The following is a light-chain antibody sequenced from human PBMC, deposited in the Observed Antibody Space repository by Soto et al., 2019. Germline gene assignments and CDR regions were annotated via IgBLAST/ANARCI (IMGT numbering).Light chain of an antibody. CDR1: QSVSSSY. J-gene: IGKJ4*01. CDR3: QQRSDWLT. V-gene: IGKV3D-20*02. CDR2: GAS. Sequence: ESVLTQSPGTLSLSPGERATLSCRASQSVSSSYLAWYQQKPGQAPRLLIYGASNRATGIPDRFSGSGSGTDFTLSISSLEPEDFAVYYCQQRSDWLTFGGGTKVDIK.